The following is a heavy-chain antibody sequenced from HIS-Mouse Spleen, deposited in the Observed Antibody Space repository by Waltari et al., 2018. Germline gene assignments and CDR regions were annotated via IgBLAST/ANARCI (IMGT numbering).Heavy chain of an antibody. CDR3: ASISLWGGPVDI. D-gene: IGHD3-10*01. CDR2: IWYAGSNK. J-gene: IGHJ3*02. V-gene: IGHV3-33*01. CDR1: GFTFSSYG. Sequence: QVQLVESGGGVVQPGRSLRLSCAASGFTFSSYGMHCVRQAPGKGLEGVAVIWYAGSNKYYADSVKGLFTISRDNSKNTLYLQMNSLRAEDTAVYYCASISLWGGPVDIWGQGTMVTVSS.